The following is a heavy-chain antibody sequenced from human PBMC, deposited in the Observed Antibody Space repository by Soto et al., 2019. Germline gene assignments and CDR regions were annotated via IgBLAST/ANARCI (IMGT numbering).Heavy chain of an antibody. CDR1: GFTFSSYG. Sequence: QVQLVESGGGVVQPGRSLRLSCAASGFTFSSYGMHWVRQAPGKGLEWVAVIWYDGSNKYYADSVKGLFTISRDNSKNTLYLQMNSLRAEDTAVYYCAREDIVVVVAATLTGYYYGMDVWGQGTTVTVSS. D-gene: IGHD2-15*01. V-gene: IGHV3-33*01. CDR3: AREDIVVVVAATLTGYYYGMDV. CDR2: IWYDGSNK. J-gene: IGHJ6*02.